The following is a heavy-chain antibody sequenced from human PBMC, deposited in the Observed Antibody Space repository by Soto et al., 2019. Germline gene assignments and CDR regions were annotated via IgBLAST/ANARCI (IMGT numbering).Heavy chain of an antibody. CDR2: ISAYNGNT. D-gene: IGHD3-9*01. V-gene: IGHV1-18*04. CDR3: ARDLRGWNFDWLAHDAFDI. J-gene: IGHJ3*02. CDR1: GYTFTSYG. Sequence: GASVKVSCKASGYTFTSYGISWVRQAPGQGLEWMGWISAYNGNTNYAQKLQGRVTMTTDTSTSTAYMELRSLRSDDTAVYYCARDLRGWNFDWLAHDAFDIWGQETMVTVSS.